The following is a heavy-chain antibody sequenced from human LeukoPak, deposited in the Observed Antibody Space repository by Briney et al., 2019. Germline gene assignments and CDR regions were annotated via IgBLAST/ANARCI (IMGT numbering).Heavy chain of an antibody. J-gene: IGHJ4*02. Sequence: PGGSLRLSCVASGFSFSDYWMHWVRQIPGKGLVWISDINTDSSRTRYANSVRGRFTISRDNAKNTVFLQMNSLRADDTGIFYCLRGELTPGVGYWGQGTLVTVSS. V-gene: IGHV3-74*01. CDR3: LRGELTPGVGY. CDR2: INTDSSRT. D-gene: IGHD1-1*01. CDR1: GFSFSDYW.